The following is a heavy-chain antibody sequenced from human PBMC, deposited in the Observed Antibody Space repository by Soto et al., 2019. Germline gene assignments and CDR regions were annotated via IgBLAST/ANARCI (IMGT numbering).Heavy chain of an antibody. CDR3: ARDNDVEVVVVTGDY. Sequence: EVQLVESGGGLVKPGGSLRLSCAASGFTFSSYSMNWVRQAPGKRLEWVSSISSSSSYIYYADSVKGRFTISRDNAKNSLYLQMTSLRAEDTAVYYCARDNDVEVVVVTGDYWGQGTLVTVSS. CDR2: ISSSSSYI. J-gene: IGHJ4*02. D-gene: IGHD2-21*02. CDR1: GFTFSSYS. V-gene: IGHV3-21*01.